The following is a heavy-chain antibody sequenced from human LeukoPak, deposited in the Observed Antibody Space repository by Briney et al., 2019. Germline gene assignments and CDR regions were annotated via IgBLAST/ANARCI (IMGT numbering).Heavy chain of an antibody. CDR2: IKSKTDGGTT. V-gene: IGHV3-15*01. CDR3: TTDAYYDFWSGYSAFDY. Sequence: GGSLRLSCAAPGFTFSNAWMSWVRQAPGKGLEWVGRIKSKTDGGTTDYAAPVKGRFTISRDDSKNTLYLQMNSLKTEDTAVYYCTTDAYYDFWSGYSAFDYWGQGTLVTVSS. J-gene: IGHJ4*02. CDR1: GFTFSNAW. D-gene: IGHD3-3*01.